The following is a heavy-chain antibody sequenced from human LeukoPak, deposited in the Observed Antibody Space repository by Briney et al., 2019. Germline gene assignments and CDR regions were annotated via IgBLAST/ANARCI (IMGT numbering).Heavy chain of an antibody. CDR3: AKDPDPIAAAVSPLFDY. D-gene: IGHD6-13*01. V-gene: IGHV3-23*01. CDR1: AFIFSGHW. Sequence: GGSLRLSCEGSAFIFSGHWRNWVRQAPGKGLEWVSAISGSGGSTYYADSVKGRFTISRDNSKNTLYLQMNSLRAEDTAVYYCAKDPDPIAAAVSPLFDYWGQGTLVTVSS. CDR2: ISGSGGST. J-gene: IGHJ4*02.